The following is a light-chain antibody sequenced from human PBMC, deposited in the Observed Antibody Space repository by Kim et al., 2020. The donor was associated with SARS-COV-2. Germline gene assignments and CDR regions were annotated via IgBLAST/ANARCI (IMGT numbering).Light chain of an antibody. Sequence: QSVLTQPRSVSGSPGQSVTISCTGTSSDVGGYNYVSWYQQHPGKAPKVMIYDVNKRPSGVPDRFSGSKSGNTASLTISGLQAEDEADYYCCSYAGSPPYVFGSWTKVTVL. J-gene: IGLJ1*01. CDR3: CSYAGSPPYV. V-gene: IGLV2-11*01. CDR1: SSDVGGYNY. CDR2: DVN.